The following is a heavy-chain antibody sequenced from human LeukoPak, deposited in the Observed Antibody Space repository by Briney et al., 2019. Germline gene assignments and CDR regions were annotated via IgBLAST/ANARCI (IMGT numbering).Heavy chain of an antibody. Sequence: SETLSLTCTVSGGSISSSSYYWGWIRQPPGKGLEWIGSIYYSGSTYYNPSLKSRVTISVDTSKNQFSLKLSSVTVADTAVYYCARRGFLNWFDPWGQGTLVTVSS. CDR1: GGSISSSSYY. J-gene: IGHJ5*02. CDR2: IYYSGST. V-gene: IGHV4-39*01. D-gene: IGHD3-3*01. CDR3: ARRGFLNWFDP.